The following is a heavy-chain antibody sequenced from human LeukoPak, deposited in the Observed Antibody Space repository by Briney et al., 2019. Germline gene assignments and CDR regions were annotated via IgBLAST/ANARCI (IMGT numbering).Heavy chain of an antibody. CDR2: IYHSGST. CDR1: GGSFSGYS. CDR3: ARNSYIAARPIWFDP. Sequence: PSETLSLTCAVYGGSFSGYSWTWIRQPPGKGLEWIGSIYHSGSTYYNPSLKSRVTISVDTSKNQFSLKLSSVTAADTAVYYCARNSYIAARPIWFDPWGQGTLVTVSS. V-gene: IGHV4-34*01. D-gene: IGHD6-6*01. J-gene: IGHJ5*02.